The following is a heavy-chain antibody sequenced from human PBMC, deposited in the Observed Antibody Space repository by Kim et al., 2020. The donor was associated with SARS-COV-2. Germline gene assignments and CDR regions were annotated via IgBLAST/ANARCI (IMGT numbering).Heavy chain of an antibody. Sequence: GGSLRLSCAASGFTFSSYAMSWVRQAPGKGLEWVSAISGSGGSTYYADSVKGRFTISRDNSKNTLYLQMNSLRAEDTAVYYCAKDHAITIFGVVINFDYWGQGTLVTVSS. V-gene: IGHV3-23*01. D-gene: IGHD3-3*01. CDR3: AKDHAITIFGVVINFDY. CDR2: ISGSGGST. J-gene: IGHJ4*02. CDR1: GFTFSSYA.